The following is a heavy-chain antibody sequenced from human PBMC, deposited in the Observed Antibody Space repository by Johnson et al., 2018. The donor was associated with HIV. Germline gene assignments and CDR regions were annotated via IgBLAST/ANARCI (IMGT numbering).Heavy chain of an antibody. D-gene: IGHD1-26*01. V-gene: IGHV3-23*04. CDR2: ISGSGGST. CDR3: AKDVGMGATYINVRCAFDI. Sequence: VQLVESGGGLVQPGGSLRLSCAASGFTFSSYAMSWVRQAPGKGLEWVSAISGSGGSTYYADSVKGRFTISRDNSKNTLYLQMNSLRAEDTAVYYCAKDVGMGATYINVRCAFDIWGQWTMVTVSS. J-gene: IGHJ3*02. CDR1: GFTFSSYA.